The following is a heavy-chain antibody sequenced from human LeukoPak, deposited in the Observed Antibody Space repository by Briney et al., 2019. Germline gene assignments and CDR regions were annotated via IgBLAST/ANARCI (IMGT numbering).Heavy chain of an antibody. D-gene: IGHD3-10*01. CDR3: ARQPGAWWFDH. Sequence: GESLKISCKASGYSFTSSWIGWARQMPGKGLEWMAIINPGDSDTRYSPSFQGQVTISADKSISTVYLQWGSLKASDTAMYYCARQPGAWWFDHWGQGTLVTVSS. CDR2: INPGDSDT. V-gene: IGHV5-51*01. CDR1: GYSFTSSW. J-gene: IGHJ5*02.